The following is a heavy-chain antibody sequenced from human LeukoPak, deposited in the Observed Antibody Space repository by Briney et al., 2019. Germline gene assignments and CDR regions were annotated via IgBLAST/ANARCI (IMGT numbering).Heavy chain of an antibody. V-gene: IGHV3-20*04. J-gene: IGHJ3*02. CDR2: INWNGGST. D-gene: IGHD6-19*01. CDR1: GFTFSSYW. CDR3: ARGPSGDSSGWLDI. Sequence: GGSLRLSCAASGFTFSSYWMSWVRQAPGKGLEWVSGINWNGGSTGYADSVKGRFTISRDNAKNSLYLQMNSLRAEDTALYYCARGPSGDSSGWLDIWGQGTMVTVSS.